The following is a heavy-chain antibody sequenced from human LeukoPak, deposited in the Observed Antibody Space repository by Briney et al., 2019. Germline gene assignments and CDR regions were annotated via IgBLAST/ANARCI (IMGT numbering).Heavy chain of an antibody. CDR2: IKQDGSEK. CDR3: AKTYYYSSGNF. D-gene: IGHD3-10*01. Sequence: GGSLRLSCAASGFIFSSYRMRWVRQAPGKGLEWVANIKQDGSEKYYVDSVKGRFTISRDNAKNSLYLQMNSLRAEDTAMYYCAKTYYYSSGNFWGEGTLVTVSS. V-gene: IGHV3-7*01. J-gene: IGHJ4*02. CDR1: GFIFSSYR.